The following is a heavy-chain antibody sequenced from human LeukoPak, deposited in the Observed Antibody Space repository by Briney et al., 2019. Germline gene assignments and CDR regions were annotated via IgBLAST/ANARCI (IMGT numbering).Heavy chain of an antibody. J-gene: IGHJ4*02. D-gene: IGHD3-22*01. CDR3: ARESVFYDSSGYYSGFDN. Sequence: ASVKVSCKASGYTFTGNFLHWVRQAPGQGLDWMGRINPNSGATQYGQKFQGRVTMTRDTSISTAYLELSRVTSDDTALNYCARESVFYDSSGYYSGFDNWGQGTLVTVSS. V-gene: IGHV1-2*06. CDR1: GYTFTGNF. CDR2: INPNSGAT.